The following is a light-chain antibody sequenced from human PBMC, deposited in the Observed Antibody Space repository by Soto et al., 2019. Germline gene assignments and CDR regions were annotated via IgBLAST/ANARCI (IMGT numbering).Light chain of an antibody. Sequence: QLVLTQSSSASASLGSSVKLTCTLSSGHSTYIIAWHQQQPGKAPRYLMNLEGSGRYNRGNGVPDRFSGSSSGADRYLTISNLQFEDEADYYCETWDSNTRVFGGGTKLTVL. CDR3: ETWDSNTRV. CDR1: SGHSTYI. J-gene: IGLJ3*02. V-gene: IGLV4-60*02. CDR2: LEGSGRY.